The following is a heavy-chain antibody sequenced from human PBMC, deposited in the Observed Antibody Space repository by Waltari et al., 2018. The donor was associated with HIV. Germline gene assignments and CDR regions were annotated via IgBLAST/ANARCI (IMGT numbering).Heavy chain of an antibody. Sequence: SAPGVVKPSETLSLDCVISGDSVSRDTAAWNWVRPSPSRGLESLGRRYLRSKWAEDYATFVKGRIVIDADRAENRFTLHLNQMASADTAVYFSVRDGFGFDCWGQGILVTVSS. V-gene: IGHV6-1*01. CDR3: VRDGFGFDC. CDR1: GDSVSRDTAA. CDR2: RYLRSKWAE. J-gene: IGHJ4*02. D-gene: IGHD3-16*01.